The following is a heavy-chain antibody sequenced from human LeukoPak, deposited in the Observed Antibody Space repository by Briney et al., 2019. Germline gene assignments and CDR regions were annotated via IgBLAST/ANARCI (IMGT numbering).Heavy chain of an antibody. CDR2: ISGSGGST. CDR3: AKDRGPYSDYSNFDY. V-gene: IGHV3-23*01. CDR1: GFTFSSYA. J-gene: IGHJ4*02. Sequence: PGGSLRLSCAASGFTFSSYAMSWVRQAPGKGLEWVSAISGSGGSTYYADSVKGRFTISRDNSKNTLYLQMNSLRAEDTAVYYCAKDRGPYSDYSNFDYWGQGTLVTVSS. D-gene: IGHD4-11*01.